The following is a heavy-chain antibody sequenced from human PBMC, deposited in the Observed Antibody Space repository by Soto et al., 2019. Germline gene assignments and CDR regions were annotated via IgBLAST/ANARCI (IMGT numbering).Heavy chain of an antibody. CDR3: ARSISISGYYVVGKNWFDP. V-gene: IGHV4-34*01. D-gene: IGHD3-22*01. CDR2: INHIGST. Sequence: PSETLSLTCAAYGGSFSGYYWIWLRQPPGKGLEWIGEINHIGSTNYNPSLKSRVTISADTSKNQLSLKLNSVTAADTAVYYCARSISISGYYVVGKNWFDPWGQGTLVTVSS. CDR1: GGSFSGYY. J-gene: IGHJ5*02.